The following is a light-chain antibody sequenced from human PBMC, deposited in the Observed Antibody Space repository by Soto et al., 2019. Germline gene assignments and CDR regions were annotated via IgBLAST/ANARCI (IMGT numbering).Light chain of an antibody. J-gene: IGKJ1*01. CDR1: QSISNW. Sequence: DIQMTQSPSTLSASVRDRVTIACRASQSISNWLAWYQQKPGKASKLLIYDASTLESGVPSRFSGSGSGTEFTLTISSLQPDDFATYFCQQYNSYSPWTFGQGTKV. V-gene: IGKV1-5*01. CDR3: QQYNSYSPWT. CDR2: DAS.